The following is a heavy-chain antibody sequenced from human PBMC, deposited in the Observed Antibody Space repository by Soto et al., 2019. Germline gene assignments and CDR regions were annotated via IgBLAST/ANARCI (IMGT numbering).Heavy chain of an antibody. CDR2: IYHTGNA. J-gene: IGHJ5*02. V-gene: IGHV4-39*01. D-gene: IGHD3-22*01. Sequence: SETLSLTCVLSGDSISNSRFYWAWIRQPPGEGLEWIGSIYHTGNAYYNPSLKSRVTISVDTSKNQFSLKVTSVTAADTALYYCARDYFDSSDYTTNWFDPWGQGTLVTVS. CDR1: GDSISNSRFY. CDR3: ARDYFDSSDYTTNWFDP.